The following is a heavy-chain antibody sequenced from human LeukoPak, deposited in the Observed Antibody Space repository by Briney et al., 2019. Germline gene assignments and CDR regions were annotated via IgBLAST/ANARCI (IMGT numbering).Heavy chain of an antibody. CDR1: GFTFSIHG. D-gene: IGHD3-22*01. V-gene: IGHV3-23*01. Sequence: PGGSLRLSCAASGFTFSIHGMNWVRQAPGKGLEWVSGISPGGEIPYYADSVKGRFTISRDNSKDTVSLQMHSLRDEDTATYYCAKDDGWLYYNHWGQGTLVTVSS. CDR2: ISPGGEIP. CDR3: AKDDGWLYYNH. J-gene: IGHJ4*02.